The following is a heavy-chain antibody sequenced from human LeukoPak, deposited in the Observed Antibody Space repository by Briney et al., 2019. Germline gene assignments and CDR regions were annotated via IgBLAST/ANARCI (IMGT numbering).Heavy chain of an antibody. J-gene: IGHJ3*02. V-gene: IGHV3-74*01. CDR2: LNGDGSAT. CDR1: GFTFSRYW. CDR3: ARGEYSSSSGAFDI. Sequence: GGSLRLSCAASGFTFSRYWMHWVRQAPGKGLVWVSRLNGDGSATTYADSVKGRFTISRDNAKNTLYLQMNSLRAEDTAVYYCARGEYSSSSGAFDIWGQGTMVTVSS. D-gene: IGHD6-13*01.